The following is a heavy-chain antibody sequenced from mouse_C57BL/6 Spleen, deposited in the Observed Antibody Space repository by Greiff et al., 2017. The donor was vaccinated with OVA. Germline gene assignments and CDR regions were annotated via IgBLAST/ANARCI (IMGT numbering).Heavy chain of an antibody. CDR2: IRNKANGYTT. V-gene: IGHV7-3*01. D-gene: IGHD1-1*01. CDR3: ARYIITTVVATKNWYFDV. J-gene: IGHJ1*03. CDR1: GFTFTDYY. Sequence: EVKLMESGGGLVQPGGSLSLSCAASGFTFTDYYMSWVRQPPGKALEWLGFIRNKANGYTTEYSASVKGRFTISRDNSQSILYLQMNALRAEDSATYYCARYIITTVVATKNWYFDVWGTGTTVTVSS.